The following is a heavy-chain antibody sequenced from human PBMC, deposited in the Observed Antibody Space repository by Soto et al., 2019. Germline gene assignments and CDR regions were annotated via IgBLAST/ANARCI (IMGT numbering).Heavy chain of an antibody. V-gene: IGHV3-73*02. CDR1: GFTFSGSA. D-gene: IGHD3-22*01. J-gene: IGHJ4*02. Sequence: EVQLVESGGGLVQPGGSLKLSCAASGFTFSGSAMHWVRQASGKGLEWVGRIRSKANSYATAYAASVKGRFTISGDDSKNTAYLQMNSLKTEDTAVYYCTRAHYYDSSGYQDDWGQGTLVTVSS. CDR3: TRAHYYDSSGYQDD. CDR2: IRSKANSYAT.